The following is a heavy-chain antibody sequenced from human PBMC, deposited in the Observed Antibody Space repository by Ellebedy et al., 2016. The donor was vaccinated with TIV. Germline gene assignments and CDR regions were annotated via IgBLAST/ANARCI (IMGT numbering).Heavy chain of an antibody. J-gene: IGHJ5*02. CDR1: GGSTSTYS. CDR2: VYYSGSP. Sequence: MPSETLSLTCTVSGGSTSTYSWTWIRQPPGKGLEWIGNVYYSGSPNYNPSLKSRVTISLDTSKKQFSLKLDSVTAADTAVYYCARGFLSKWLDPWGRGILVTVAS. CDR3: ARGFLSKWLDP. V-gene: IGHV4-59*01.